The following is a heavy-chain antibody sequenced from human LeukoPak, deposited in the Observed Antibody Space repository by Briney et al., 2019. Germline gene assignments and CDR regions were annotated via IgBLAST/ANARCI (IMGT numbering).Heavy chain of an antibody. D-gene: IGHD3-10*01. CDR3: ARSGYYGSGSFSNFDY. V-gene: IGHV4-4*02. CDR2: IYHSGST. Sequence: KPSGTLSLTCAVSGGSITSTNWWSWVRQPPGKGLEWIGEIYHSGSTNYNSSLKSRVTISVDKSKNQFSLKLSSVTAADTAVYYCARSGYYGSGSFSNFDYWGQGTLVTVSS. J-gene: IGHJ4*02. CDR1: GGSITSTNW.